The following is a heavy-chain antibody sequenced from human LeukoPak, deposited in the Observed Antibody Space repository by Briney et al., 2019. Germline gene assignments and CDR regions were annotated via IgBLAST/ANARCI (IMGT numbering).Heavy chain of an antibody. D-gene: IGHD3-10*01. CDR2: INPNSGGT. CDR3: ARDIWFGELTDAFDI. CDR1: GYTLTGYY. Sequence: ASVKVSCKASGYTLTGYYMHWVRQAPGQGLEWMGWINPNSGGTNYAQKFQGRVTMTRDTSISTAYMELSRLRSDDTAVYYCARDIWFGELTDAFDIWGQGTMVTVSS. J-gene: IGHJ3*02. V-gene: IGHV1-2*02.